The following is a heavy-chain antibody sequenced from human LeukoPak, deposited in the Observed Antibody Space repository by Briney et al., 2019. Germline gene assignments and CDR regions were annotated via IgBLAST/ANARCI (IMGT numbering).Heavy chain of an antibody. CDR1: GFTFSSYA. V-gene: IGHV3-23*01. CDR2: ISGSGGST. J-gene: IGHJ4*02. D-gene: IGHD5-24*01. CDR3: ATQAQGYNSYFDY. Sequence: GGSLRLSCAASGFTFSSYAMSWVRQTPGKGLEWVSAISGSGGSTYYADSVKGRFTISRDNSKNTLYLQMNSLRAEDTAVYYCATQAQGYNSYFDYWGQGTLVTVSS.